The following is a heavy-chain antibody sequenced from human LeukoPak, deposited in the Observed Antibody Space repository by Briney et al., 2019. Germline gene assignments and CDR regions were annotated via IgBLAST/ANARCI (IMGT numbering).Heavy chain of an antibody. V-gene: IGHV4-34*01. J-gene: IGHJ4*02. CDR3: ARHDWGAFDY. CDR2: INHSGST. CDR1: GGSFSGYY. Sequence: KSSETLSLTCAVYGGSFSGYYWSWIRQPPGKGLEWIGEINHSGSTNYNPSLKSRVTTSVDTSKNQFSLKLSSVTAADTAVYYCARHDWGAFDYWGQGTLVTVSS. D-gene: IGHD7-27*01.